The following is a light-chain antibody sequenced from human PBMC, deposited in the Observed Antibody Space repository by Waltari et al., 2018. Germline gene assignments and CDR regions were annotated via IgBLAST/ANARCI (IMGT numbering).Light chain of an antibody. V-gene: IGKV3-20*01. CDR3: QHYVRLPWS. CDR2: GTS. Sequence: SGASRSLAWCQQKPGQPPRLLIYGTSSRAAGVPDRFSGSGSGTDFSLTISSLQPEDFAAYYCQHYVRLPWSFGQGTRVE. CDR1: SGASRS. J-gene: IGKJ1*01.